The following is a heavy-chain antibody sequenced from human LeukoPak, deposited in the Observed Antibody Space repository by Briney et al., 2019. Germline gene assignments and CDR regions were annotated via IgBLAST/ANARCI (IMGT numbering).Heavy chain of an antibody. Sequence: QPGGSLSLSCVASGITFRSSSMHWVRQAPGKGLEWLAFIRFDGSTKYYADSVKGRFTVSRDNSKSTLYLQMNSLRAEDTAVYYCAQPDFWGQGTLVTVSS. CDR1: GITFRSSS. CDR3: AQPDF. V-gene: IGHV3-30*02. J-gene: IGHJ4*02. CDR2: IRFDGSTK.